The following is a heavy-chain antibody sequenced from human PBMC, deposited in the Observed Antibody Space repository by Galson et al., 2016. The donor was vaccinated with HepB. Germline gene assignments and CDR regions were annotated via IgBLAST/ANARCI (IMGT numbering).Heavy chain of an antibody. J-gene: IGHJ4*02. CDR1: GFSFTSYA. CDR2: ISGSGGRT. Sequence: SLRLSCAASGFSFTSYAMSWIRQAPGKGLEWVSTISGSGGRTDYADSVKGRFTISRDNSKNTLSLQMNRLRAEDTATYYCAKEVTSQYSGSYYSFGQWGQGTLVTVSS. V-gene: IGHV3-23*01. CDR3: AKEVTSQYSGSYYSFGQ. D-gene: IGHD1-26*01.